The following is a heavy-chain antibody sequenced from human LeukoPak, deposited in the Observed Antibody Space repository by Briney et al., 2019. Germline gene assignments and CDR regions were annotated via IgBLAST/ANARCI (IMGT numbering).Heavy chain of an antibody. D-gene: IGHD3-9*01. V-gene: IGHV4-39*07. J-gene: IGHJ6*03. CDR3: ARAHFDWYYYYYYMDV. CDR2: INYSGRT. Sequence: SETLSLTCTISDDSISNNRYFWAWIRQPPGKGLEWIGSINYSGRTYYNPSLKSRLTMSVDTAKRQFSPKLISVTAADTALYYCARAHFDWYYYYYYMDVWGKGTTVTVSS. CDR1: DDSISNNRYF.